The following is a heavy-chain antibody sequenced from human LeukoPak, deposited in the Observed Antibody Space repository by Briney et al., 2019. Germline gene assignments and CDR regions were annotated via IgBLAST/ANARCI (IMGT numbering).Heavy chain of an antibody. CDR3: ARATIFEVVTALGPLDS. V-gene: IGHV3-7*01. CDR2: IKSDGSET. D-gene: IGHD3-3*01. Sequence: PGGSLRLSCAASGFTFGDYWMTWVRQAPGRGLECVAEIKSDGSETYYVDSVEGRFTISRDNAKNSLYLQMNSLRAEDTAVYYCARATIFEVVTALGPLDSWGQGTLVTVSS. CDR1: GFTFGDYW. J-gene: IGHJ4*02.